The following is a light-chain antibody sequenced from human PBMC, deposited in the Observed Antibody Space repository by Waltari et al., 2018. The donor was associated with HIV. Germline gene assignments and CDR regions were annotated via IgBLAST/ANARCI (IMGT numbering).Light chain of an antibody. J-gene: IGLJ1*01. CDR1: SSDVGCYHY. CDR3: CSYAGSSTYV. Sequence: QSALTQPASVSGSPGQPLTNSCPGTSSDVGCYHYVSWYQQHPGKAPKLMIYDVSKRPSGVSNRFSGSKSGNTASLTISGLQAEDEADYYCCSYAGSSTYVFGTGTKVTVL. V-gene: IGLV2-23*02. CDR2: DVS.